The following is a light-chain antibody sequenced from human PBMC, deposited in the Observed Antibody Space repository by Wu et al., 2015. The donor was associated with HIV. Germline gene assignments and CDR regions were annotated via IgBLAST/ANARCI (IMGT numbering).Light chain of an antibody. CDR2: GAS. CDR3: QQYSNWPLS. J-gene: IGKJ4*01. Sequence: EIVLTQSPVTLSLSPGERATLSCRASQSVSRSLAWYQQKPVQAPRLLIYGASNRATGIPDRFSGSGSGTDFTLTISSLEPEDFAVYYCQQYSNWPLSFGGGTGVEI. CDR1: QSVSRS. V-gene: IGKV3-11*01.